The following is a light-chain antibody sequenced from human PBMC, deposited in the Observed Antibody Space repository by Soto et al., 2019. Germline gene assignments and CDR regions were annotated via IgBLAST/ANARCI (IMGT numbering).Light chain of an antibody. V-gene: IGKV3-15*01. J-gene: IGKJ2*01. CDR2: GAS. CDR3: QQAQNWPLT. CDR1: QSISSE. Sequence: EIVMTQSPATLSVSPGERATLSCRASQSISSELAWYQQRPGQPPRLLIYGASTRATGVPDRFTGSGSGSDFTLTISGLQSEDFAVYYCQQAQNWPLTFGQGTRLEI.